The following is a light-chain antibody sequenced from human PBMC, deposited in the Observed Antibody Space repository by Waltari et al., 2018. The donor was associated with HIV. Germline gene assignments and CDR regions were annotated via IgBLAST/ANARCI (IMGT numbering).Light chain of an antibody. Sequence: QSALTQPASVSGSPGQSVTISCTGTSSDVAKYNYVSWYQQHPGQAPKLMIYEVSKRHSGVSNRFSGSKSGNTASLTISGLQAEDDADYYCSSFTSSTTWVFGGGTRLTVL. V-gene: IGLV2-14*01. J-gene: IGLJ3*02. CDR2: EVS. CDR1: SSDVAKYNY. CDR3: SSFTSSTTWV.